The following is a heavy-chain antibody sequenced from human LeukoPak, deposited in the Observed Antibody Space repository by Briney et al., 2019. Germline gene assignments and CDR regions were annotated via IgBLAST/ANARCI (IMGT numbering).Heavy chain of an antibody. D-gene: IGHD6-13*01. Sequence: PGGSLRLSCAASGFTVSSNYMSWVRQAPGKGLEWVSVIYSGGSTYYADSVKGRFTISRDNSKNTLYLQMNSLRAEDTAVYYCARDLRLRRIAAAGTPGYWGQGTLVTVSS. J-gene: IGHJ4*02. CDR2: IYSGGST. V-gene: IGHV3-53*01. CDR3: ARDLRLRRIAAAGTPGY. CDR1: GFTVSSNY.